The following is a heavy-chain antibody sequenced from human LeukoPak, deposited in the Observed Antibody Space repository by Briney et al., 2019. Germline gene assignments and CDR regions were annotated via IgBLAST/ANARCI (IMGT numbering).Heavy chain of an antibody. Sequence: VASVKVSCKASSGTFGSYGINWVRQAPRQGPEWMGRIIPIVNIAKSAQKFQGRVTLTADKSTTTAYMQLSGLRFDDTAVYYCARGFGVGPTDYWGQGTPVTVSS. CDR3: ARGFGVGPTDY. J-gene: IGHJ4*02. V-gene: IGHV1-69*04. CDR1: SGTFGSYG. D-gene: IGHD3-3*01. CDR2: IIPIVNIA.